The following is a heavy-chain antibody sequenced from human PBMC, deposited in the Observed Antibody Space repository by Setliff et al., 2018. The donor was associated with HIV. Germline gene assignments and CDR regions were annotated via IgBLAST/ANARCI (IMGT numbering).Heavy chain of an antibody. D-gene: IGHD3-10*01. J-gene: IGHJ6*02. CDR3: ARKLRPGHGVDV. Sequence: ETLSLTCTVSGDSISSVSYSWGWIRQPPGKGLEWVANIGQDGSEKNYVDSVKGRFTITRDNSKNTLYLQMKSLRAEDTAVYYCARKLRPGHGVDVWGQGTTVTVSS. V-gene: IGHV3-7*01. CDR1: GDSISSVSYS. CDR2: IGQDGSEK.